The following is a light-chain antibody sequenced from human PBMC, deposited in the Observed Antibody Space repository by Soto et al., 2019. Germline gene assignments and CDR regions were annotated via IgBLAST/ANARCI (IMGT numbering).Light chain of an antibody. Sequence: EIVMTQSPATLSVSPGERATLSCRASQSISSNLAWYQQKPGQAPRLLIYGASTRATGIPATFSGSGSGTEFTLMISSLQSEDFAVYYCQQYNNWPFTFGPGTKVDIK. CDR3: QQYNNWPFT. CDR1: QSISSN. V-gene: IGKV3-15*01. CDR2: GAS. J-gene: IGKJ3*01.